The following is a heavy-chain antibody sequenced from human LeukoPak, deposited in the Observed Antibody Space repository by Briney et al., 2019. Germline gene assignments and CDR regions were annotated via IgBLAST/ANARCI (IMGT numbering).Heavy chain of an antibody. V-gene: IGHV1-8*01. Sequence: ASVKVSCKASGYTFTSYDINWVRQATGQGLEWMGWMNPNSGNTGYAQKFQGRVTMTRDTSISTAYMELSRLRSDDTAVYYCARVRYCSGGSCYSHDAFDIWGQGTMVTVSS. D-gene: IGHD2-15*01. CDR3: ARVRYCSGGSCYSHDAFDI. CDR1: GYTFTSYD. J-gene: IGHJ3*02. CDR2: MNPNSGNT.